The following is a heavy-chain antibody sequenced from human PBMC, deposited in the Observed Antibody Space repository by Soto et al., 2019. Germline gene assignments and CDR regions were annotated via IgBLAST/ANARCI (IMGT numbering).Heavy chain of an antibody. D-gene: IGHD3-10*01. CDR3: ARKYYGSVPDDFDI. Sequence: QVQLVQSGAEVKKPGASVKVSCKASGYTFTGYYMHWVRQAPGQGLEWRGWINPNSGGTNYAQKFQGWVTMTRDTSISTAYMELSRLRSDDTAVYYCARKYYGSVPDDFDIWGQGTMVTVSS. CDR2: INPNSGGT. V-gene: IGHV1-2*04. J-gene: IGHJ3*02. CDR1: GYTFTGYY.